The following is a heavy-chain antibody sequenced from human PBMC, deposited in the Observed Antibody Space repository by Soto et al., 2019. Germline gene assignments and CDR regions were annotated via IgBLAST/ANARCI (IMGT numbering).Heavy chain of an antibody. J-gene: IGHJ4*02. Sequence: QVQLVQSGAEVKKPGASVKVSCKASGYTFTSYAMHWVRQAPGQRLEWMGWINAGNGNTKYSQKFQGRVTITRDTSERTAYMEMSSMRSEDTTVYYCARDLGGWTDYWGQGTLVTVSS. CDR1: GYTFTSYA. D-gene: IGHD6-19*01. CDR2: INAGNGNT. CDR3: ARDLGGWTDY. V-gene: IGHV1-3*01.